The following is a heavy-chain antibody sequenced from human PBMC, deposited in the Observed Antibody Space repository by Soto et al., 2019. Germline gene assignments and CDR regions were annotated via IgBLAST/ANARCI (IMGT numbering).Heavy chain of an antibody. CDR3: ARSWGYDYVRGSYNKHPLGP. CDR2: IYYSGST. CDR1: GGSISSYY. Sequence: SETLSLTCTVSGGSISSYYWSWIRHPPGKGLEWIGYIYYSGSTNYNPSLKSRVTISVDTSKNQFSLKLSSVTAADTAVYYCARSWGYDYVRGSYNKHPLGPWGQGTLVTVSS. D-gene: IGHD3-16*01. J-gene: IGHJ5*02. V-gene: IGHV4-59*01.